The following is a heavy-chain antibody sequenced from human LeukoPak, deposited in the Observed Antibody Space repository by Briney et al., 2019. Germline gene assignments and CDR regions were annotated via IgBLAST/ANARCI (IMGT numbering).Heavy chain of an antibody. CDR2: IYYSGST. CDR1: GGSFSGYY. Sequence: SETLSLTCAVYGGSFSGYYWSWIRQPPGKGLEWIGSIYYSGSTYYNPSLKSRVTISVDTSKNQFSLKLSSVTAADTAVYYCARGGTYYYDSSGYYYTDPFDYWGQGTLVTVSS. CDR3: ARGGTYYYDSSGYYYTDPFDY. J-gene: IGHJ4*02. V-gene: IGHV4-34*01. D-gene: IGHD3-22*01.